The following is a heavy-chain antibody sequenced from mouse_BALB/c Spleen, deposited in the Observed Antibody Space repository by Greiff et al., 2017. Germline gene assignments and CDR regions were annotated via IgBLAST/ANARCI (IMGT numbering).Heavy chain of an antibody. CDR3: ARGKYGKGAMDY. V-gene: IGHV5-6-3*01. D-gene: IGHD2-10*02. Sequence: EVHLVESGGGLVQPGGSLKLSCAASGFTFSSYGMSWVRQTPDKRLELVATINSNGGSTYYPDSVKGRFTISRDNAKNTLYLQMSSLKSEDTAMYYCARGKYGKGAMDYWGQGTSVTVSS. J-gene: IGHJ4*01. CDR1: GFTFSSYG. CDR2: INSNGGST.